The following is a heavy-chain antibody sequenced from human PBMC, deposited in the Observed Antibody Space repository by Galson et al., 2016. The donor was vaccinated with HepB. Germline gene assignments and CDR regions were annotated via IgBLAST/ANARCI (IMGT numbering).Heavy chain of an antibody. CDR3: ARDRTDHGSGTYGHDS. CDR1: GFTFTTYW. D-gene: IGHD3-16*01. J-gene: IGHJ4*02. CDR2: IKQDGSEK. V-gene: IGHV3-7*03. Sequence: SLRLSCAASGFTFTTYWMGWVRQAPGKGLEWVATIKQDGSEKYYVDCGKGRFTVSRDNAKNSLYLQMNNLRAEDTAMYYCARDRTDHGSGTYGHDSWGQGTLVTVSS.